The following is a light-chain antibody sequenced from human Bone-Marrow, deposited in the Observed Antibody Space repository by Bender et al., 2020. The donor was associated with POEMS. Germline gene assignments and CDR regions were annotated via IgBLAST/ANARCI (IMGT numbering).Light chain of an antibody. CDR1: NSNIGAGRG. CDR3: QSYDNSLGGWV. CDR2: DNI. J-gene: IGLJ3*02. Sequence: QSVLTQPPSVSGAPGQRVTISCTGSNSNIGAGRGVNWYQQLPGTAPKLLVYDNIDRPSGVPDRFSGSKSGTSASLAITGLQAEDEGDYYCQSYDNSLGGWVFGGGTKLTVL. V-gene: IGLV1-40*01.